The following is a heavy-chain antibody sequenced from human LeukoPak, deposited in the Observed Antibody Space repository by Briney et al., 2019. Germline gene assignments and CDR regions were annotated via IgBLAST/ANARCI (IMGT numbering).Heavy chain of an antibody. CDR3: ARGASRKGSGYYRLDS. CDR2: INAYNGHT. D-gene: IGHD3-22*01. Sequence: ASVKVSCKASGYTFSTYGITWVRQAPGQGLEFMGWINAYNGHTKYIENFQGRVTMTADTSTSTAYMELRSLTSDDTALYFCARGASRKGSGYYRLDSWGQGTLVTVSS. J-gene: IGHJ4*02. CDR1: GYTFSTYG. V-gene: IGHV1-18*01.